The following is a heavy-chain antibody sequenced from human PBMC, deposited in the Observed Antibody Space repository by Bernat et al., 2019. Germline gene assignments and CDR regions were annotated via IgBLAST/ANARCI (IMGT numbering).Heavy chain of an antibody. D-gene: IGHD6-19*01. CDR1: GGSISHSY. V-gene: IGHV4-59*01. CDR3: ASEVTVVAGSSGWFDP. CDR2: IYDSRGT. J-gene: IGHJ5*02. Sequence: QVQLQESGPGLVKPSETVSLTCTVSGGSISHSYWSWIRQSPGKGLEWIGHIYDSRGTNYNPSLNSRVTISIDMSKNQFSLRLNSVTAADTAVYYCASEVTVVAGSSGWFDPWGQGILVTVSS.